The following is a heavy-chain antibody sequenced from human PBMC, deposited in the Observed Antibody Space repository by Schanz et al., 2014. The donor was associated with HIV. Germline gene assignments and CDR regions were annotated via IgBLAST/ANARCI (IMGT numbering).Heavy chain of an antibody. V-gene: IGHV3-23*01. CDR1: GFTFNNYA. CDR2: ISESGGRS. Sequence: VQLLESGGGLEQPGGSLRLSCVASGFTFNNYAMTWVRQAPGKGLEWVSSISESGGRSYYADSVNGRFTISRDNSKNTLYLQMNSLGAEDTAVYYCAKVAIHSSGWLPFDYWGQGTLVTVSS. D-gene: IGHD6-19*01. J-gene: IGHJ4*02. CDR3: AKVAIHSSGWLPFDY.